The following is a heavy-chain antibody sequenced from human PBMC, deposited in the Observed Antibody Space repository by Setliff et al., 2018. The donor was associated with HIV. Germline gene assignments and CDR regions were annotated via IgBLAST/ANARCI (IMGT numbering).Heavy chain of an antibody. V-gene: IGHV5-51*01. CDR2: LYPDDSDT. J-gene: IGHJ4*02. CDR1: GYTFSIYW. D-gene: IGHD2-15*01. CDR3: ASSHVEMADY. Sequence: GESLKISCQTSGYTFSIYWIGWVRQRPGKGLEWMAILYPDDSDTRYSPSFQGQVTISADKSISTAYLQWSSLKASDTAMYYCASSHVEMADYWGQGTLVTGSS.